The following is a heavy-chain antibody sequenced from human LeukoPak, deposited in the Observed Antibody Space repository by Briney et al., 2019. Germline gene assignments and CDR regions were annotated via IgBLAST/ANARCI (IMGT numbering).Heavy chain of an antibody. CDR3: AKEPYYDSSFDY. Sequence: GGSLRLSCAASGVTFSSYAMSGVREAPGKGLGWVSAISGSGGSTYYADSVKGRFTISRDNSKTTLYLQMNSLRAEDTAVYYCAKEPYYDSSFDYWGQGTLVTVSS. V-gene: IGHV3-23*01. D-gene: IGHD3-22*01. J-gene: IGHJ4*02. CDR1: GVTFSSYA. CDR2: ISGSGGST.